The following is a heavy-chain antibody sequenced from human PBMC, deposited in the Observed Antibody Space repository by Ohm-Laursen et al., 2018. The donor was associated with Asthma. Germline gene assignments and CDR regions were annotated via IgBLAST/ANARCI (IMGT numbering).Heavy chain of an antibody. CDR1: GFTFSSYG. J-gene: IGHJ4*02. CDR2: ISYDGSNK. CDR3: AREAAAGTYDY. V-gene: IGHV3-30*03. Sequence: SLRLSCAASGFTFSSYGMHWVRQAPGKGLEWVAVISYDGSNKYYADSVKGRFTISRDNAKNSLYLQMNSLRAEDTAVYYCAREAAAGTYDYWGQGTLVTVSS. D-gene: IGHD6-13*01.